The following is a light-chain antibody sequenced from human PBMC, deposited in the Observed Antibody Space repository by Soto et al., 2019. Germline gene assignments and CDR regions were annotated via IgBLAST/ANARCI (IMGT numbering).Light chain of an antibody. CDR3: QQHNTTPFT. CDR1: QDISDY. CDR2: AAS. Sequence: SQDISDYLAWYQQRPGKAPKLLIYAASTLQAGVPSRFSGSGSGTEFTLTISSLQAEDVAVYSCQQHNTTPFTFGGGTKVDIK. V-gene: IGKV1-9*01. J-gene: IGKJ4*02.